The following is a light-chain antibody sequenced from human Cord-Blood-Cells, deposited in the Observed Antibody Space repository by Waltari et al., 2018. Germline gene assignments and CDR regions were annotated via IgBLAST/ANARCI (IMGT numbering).Light chain of an antibody. Sequence: QAALTQPASVSGSPGQSITISCTGTSSDVGGINYVSWYQQHPGKAPNLMIYDVSKRPSGVSNRFSGSKSGNTASLTISGLQAEDEADYYCSSYTSSSTVVFGGGTKLTVL. CDR3: SSYTSSSTVV. J-gene: IGLJ2*01. CDR2: DVS. CDR1: SSDVGGINY. V-gene: IGLV2-14*01.